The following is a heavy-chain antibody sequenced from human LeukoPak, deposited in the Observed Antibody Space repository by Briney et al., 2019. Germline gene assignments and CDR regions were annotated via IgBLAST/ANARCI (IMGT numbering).Heavy chain of an antibody. D-gene: IGHD6-19*01. CDR3: ARSEGIIAVAGPYDY. V-gene: IGHV1-18*01. J-gene: IGHJ4*02. Sequence: GASVKVSCKASGYTFTSYGISWVRQAPGQGLEWMGWISAYNGNTNYAQKLQGRVTTTTDTSTSTAYMELRSLRSDDTAVYYCARSEGIIAVAGPYDYWGQGTLVTVSS. CDR2: ISAYNGNT. CDR1: GYTFTSYG.